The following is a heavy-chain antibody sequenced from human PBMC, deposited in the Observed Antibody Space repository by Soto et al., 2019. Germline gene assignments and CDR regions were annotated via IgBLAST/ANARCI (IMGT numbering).Heavy chain of an antibody. Sequence: ASVKVSCKASGYTFTSYGISWVRQAPGQGLEWMGWISAYNGNTNYAQKLQGRVTMTTDTSTSTAYMELRSLRSDDTAVYYCARGLHTFGGVIPSGYFDYWGQGTLVTVSS. D-gene: IGHD3-16*02. J-gene: IGHJ4*02. CDR2: ISAYNGNT. CDR1: GYTFTSYG. V-gene: IGHV1-18*01. CDR3: ARGLHTFGGVIPSGYFDY.